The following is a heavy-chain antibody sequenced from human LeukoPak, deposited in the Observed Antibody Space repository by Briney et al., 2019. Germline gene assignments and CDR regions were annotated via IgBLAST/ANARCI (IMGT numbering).Heavy chain of an antibody. D-gene: IGHD3-16*01. V-gene: IGHV3-23*01. Sequence: GGSLRLSCAASGFTFSSYAMSWVRQAPGKGLEWVSAISGSGGSTYYADSVKGRFTISRDNSKNTLHLQMNSLRAEDTAVYYCAKSVGAAGGYFDYWGQGTLVTVSS. CDR1: GFTFSSYA. CDR3: AKSVGAAGGYFDY. CDR2: ISGSGGST. J-gene: IGHJ4*02.